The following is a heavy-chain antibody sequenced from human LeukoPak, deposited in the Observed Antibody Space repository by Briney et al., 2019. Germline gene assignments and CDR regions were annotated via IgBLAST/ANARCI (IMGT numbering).Heavy chain of an antibody. CDR2: INWNGGST. V-gene: IGHV3-20*04. J-gene: IGHJ3*02. CDR3: AREFGGSYYDAFDI. Sequence: GGSLRLSCAASGFTFSNYAMSWVRQAPGKGLEWVSGINWNGGSTGYADSVKGRFTISRDNAKNSLYLQMNSLRAEDTAVYYCAREFGGSYYDAFDIWGQGTMVTVSS. CDR1: GFTFSNYA. D-gene: IGHD1-26*01.